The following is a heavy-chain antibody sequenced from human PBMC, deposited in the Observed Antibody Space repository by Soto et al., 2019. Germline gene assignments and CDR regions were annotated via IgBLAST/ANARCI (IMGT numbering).Heavy chain of an antibody. CDR2: LYDSGST. Sequence: SETLSLTCTVSGDSISTYYWSWIRQPPGKGLEWIGYLYDSGSTHYNPSLKSRVTISVDTSKNQFSLKLSSVTAADTAVYYCARRYGDCFDYWGQGTLVTVSS. CDR1: GDSISTYY. V-gene: IGHV4-59*08. CDR3: ARRYGDCFDY. J-gene: IGHJ4*02. D-gene: IGHD4-17*01.